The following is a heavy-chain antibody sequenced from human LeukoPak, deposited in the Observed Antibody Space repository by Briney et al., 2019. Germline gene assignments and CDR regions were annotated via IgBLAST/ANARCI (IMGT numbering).Heavy chain of an antibody. CDR3: ASSPTYYFDY. Sequence: SETLSLTCTVSGGSISSSSYYWGWIRQPPGKELEWIGSIYYSGSTYYNPSLKSRVTISVDTSKNQFSLKLSSVTAADTAVYYCASSPTYYFDYWGQGTLVTVSS. CDR1: GGSISSSSYY. V-gene: IGHV4-39*07. J-gene: IGHJ4*02. CDR2: IYYSGST.